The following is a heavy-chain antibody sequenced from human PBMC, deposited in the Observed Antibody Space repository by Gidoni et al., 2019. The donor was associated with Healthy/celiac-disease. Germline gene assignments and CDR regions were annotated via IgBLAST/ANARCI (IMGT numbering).Heavy chain of an antibody. D-gene: IGHD1-26*01. CDR2: ISSSSSYI. CDR1: GFTFSSYS. Sequence: EVQLVESGGGLVKPGGSLRLYCAASGFTFSSYSMNWVRQAPGKGLEWVSSISSSSSYIYYADSVKGRFTISRDNAKNSLYLQMNSLRAEDTAVYYCARVGATPYYYYYGMDVWCQGTTVTVSS. V-gene: IGHV3-21*01. CDR3: ARVGATPYYYYYGMDV. J-gene: IGHJ6*02.